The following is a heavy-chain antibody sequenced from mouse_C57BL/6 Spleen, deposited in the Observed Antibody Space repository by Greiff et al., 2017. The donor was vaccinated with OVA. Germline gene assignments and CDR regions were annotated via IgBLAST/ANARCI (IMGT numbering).Heavy chain of an antibody. D-gene: IGHD3-2*02. V-gene: IGHV1-69*01. J-gene: IGHJ2*01. Sequence: QVQLKESGAELVMPGASVKLSCKASGYTFTSYWMHWVKQRPGQGLEWTGEIDPSDSYTNYNQKFKGKSTLTVDKSSSTAYMQLSSLTSEDSAVYYCALDSSGYDFDYWGQGTTLTVSS. CDR3: ALDSSGYDFDY. CDR1: GYTFTSYW. CDR2: IDPSDSYT.